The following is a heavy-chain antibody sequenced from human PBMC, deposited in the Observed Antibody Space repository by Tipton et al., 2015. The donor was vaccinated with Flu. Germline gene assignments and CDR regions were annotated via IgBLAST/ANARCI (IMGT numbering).Heavy chain of an antibody. CDR3: ARRCTSATCYNYYYMDV. CDR1: GFIFSNYV. V-gene: IGHV3-21*04. D-gene: IGHD2-8*02. CDR2: ISPSDTWVIRRYT. Sequence: GSLRLSCAASGFIFSNYVINWVRQAPGKGLEWVSSISPSDTWVIRRYTYYAESLKGRFTISRDNSKSTLYLQMSSLSAEDTALYYCARRCTSATCYNYYYMDVWGEGTAVTVSS. J-gene: IGHJ6*03.